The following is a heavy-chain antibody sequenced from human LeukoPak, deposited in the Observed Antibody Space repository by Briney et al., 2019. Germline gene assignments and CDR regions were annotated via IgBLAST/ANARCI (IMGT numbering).Heavy chain of an antibody. CDR2: INHSGST. J-gene: IGHJ4*02. CDR3: ASRSTVTTSGPVDY. D-gene: IGHD4-17*01. CDR1: GGPFSGYY. Sequence: SETLSLTCAVYGGPFSGYYWSWIRQPPGKGLEWIGEINHSGSTNYNPSLKSRVTISVDTSKNQFSLKLSSVTAADTAVYYCASRSTVTTSGPVDYWGQGTLVTVSS. V-gene: IGHV4-34*01.